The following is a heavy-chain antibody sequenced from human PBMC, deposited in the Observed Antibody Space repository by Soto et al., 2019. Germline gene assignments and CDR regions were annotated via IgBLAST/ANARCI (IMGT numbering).Heavy chain of an antibody. CDR1: GFTLSSYA. D-gene: IGHD6-19*01. CDR3: AKYTSGWDFDH. J-gene: IGHJ4*02. Sequence: EMQLLESGGGLVQPGGSLRLSCAASGFTLSSYAMSWVRQAPVKGPEWVSAITGSGAGTYYVDSVKGRFTISRDNSKNTLYLQMNSLRAEDTAVYYCAKYTSGWDFDHWGQGTLVTVSS. CDR2: ITGSGAGT. V-gene: IGHV3-23*01.